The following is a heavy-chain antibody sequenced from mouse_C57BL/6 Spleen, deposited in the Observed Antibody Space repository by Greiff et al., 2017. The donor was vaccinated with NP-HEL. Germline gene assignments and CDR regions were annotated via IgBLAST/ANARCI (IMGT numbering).Heavy chain of an antibody. J-gene: IGHJ2*01. CDR1: GYSFTGYF. D-gene: IGHD2-5*01. CDR3: ARDYSNYDFDY. CDR2: INPYNGDT. V-gene: IGHV1-20*01. Sequence: EVQLVESGPELVKPGDSVKISCKASGYSFTGYFMNWVMQSHGKSLEWIGRINPYNGDTFYNQKFKGKATLTVDKSSSTAHMELRSLTSEDSAVYYCARDYSNYDFDYWGQGTTLTVSS.